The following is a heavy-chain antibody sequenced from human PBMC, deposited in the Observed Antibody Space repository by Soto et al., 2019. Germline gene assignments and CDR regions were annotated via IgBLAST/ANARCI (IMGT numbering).Heavy chain of an antibody. Sequence: DVQLVESGGGLVQPGGSLRLSCAASGFTFRSYNMNWVRQAPGKGLDWLSYISRSSSTIYYADSVKGRFTISRDNAKNSLYLQMNSLRDDDTAMYYCARGGTIAVTTIGDYWGQGTLVTVSS. CDR2: ISRSSSTI. V-gene: IGHV3-48*02. CDR3: ARGGTIAVTTIGDY. CDR1: GFTFRSYN. J-gene: IGHJ4*01. D-gene: IGHD5-12*01.